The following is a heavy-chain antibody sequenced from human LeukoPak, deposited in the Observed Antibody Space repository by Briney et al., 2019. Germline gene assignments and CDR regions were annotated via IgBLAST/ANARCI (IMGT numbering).Heavy chain of an antibody. V-gene: IGHV3-48*03. CDR1: GFTFSSYE. CDR2: ISSSGSTI. J-gene: IGHJ4*02. Sequence: GGSLRLSCAASGFTFSSYEMNWVRQAPGKGLEWVSYISSSGSTIYYADSVKGRFTISRDNAKNSLYLQMNSLRAEDTAIYYCARETRIRNYYDSGAYYYGDYFDYWGQGTLVTVPS. CDR3: ARETRIRNYYDSGAYYYGDYFDY. D-gene: IGHD3-22*01.